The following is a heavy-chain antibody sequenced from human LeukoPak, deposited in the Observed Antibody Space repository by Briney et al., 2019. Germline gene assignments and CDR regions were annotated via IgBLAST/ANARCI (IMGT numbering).Heavy chain of an antibody. CDR3: ASGSYHHDAFDI. D-gene: IGHD1-26*01. CDR1: GDSFSYFY. J-gene: IGHJ3*02. CDR2: IYYSGST. Sequence: PSETLSLTCTVSGDSFSYFYWSWIRQPPGKGLEWIGYIYYSGSTNYNPSLKSRVTISVDTSKNQFSLKLSSVTAADTAVYYCASGSYHHDAFDIWGQGTMVTVSS. V-gene: IGHV4-59*01.